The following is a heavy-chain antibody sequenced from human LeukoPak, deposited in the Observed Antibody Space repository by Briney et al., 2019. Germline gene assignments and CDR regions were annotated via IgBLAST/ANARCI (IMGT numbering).Heavy chain of an antibody. Sequence: PSETLSLTCTVSGGSISSYYWSWIRQPPGKGLEWIGYIYYSGSTNYNPSLKSRVTISVDTSKNQFSLKLGSVTAADTAVYYCARETLTWFDPWGQGTLVTVSS. V-gene: IGHV4-59*01. CDR3: ARETLTWFDP. J-gene: IGHJ5*02. CDR1: GGSISSYY. CDR2: IYYSGST.